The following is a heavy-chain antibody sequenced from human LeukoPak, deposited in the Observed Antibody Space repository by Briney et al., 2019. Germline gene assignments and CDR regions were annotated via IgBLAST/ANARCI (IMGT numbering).Heavy chain of an antibody. V-gene: IGHV4-59*01. D-gene: IGHD6-19*01. J-gene: IGHJ4*02. CDR1: SGSITTYY. CDR3: AKYSSGWLIDS. Sequence: SETLSLTCTVSSGSITTYYRTWVRQPPGQGLEWIGYIYYSGSTNYNPSLKSRVTTSIDTSKNQFSLKLSSVTAADTAVYYCAKYSSGWLIDSWGQGTLVTVSS. CDR2: IYYSGST.